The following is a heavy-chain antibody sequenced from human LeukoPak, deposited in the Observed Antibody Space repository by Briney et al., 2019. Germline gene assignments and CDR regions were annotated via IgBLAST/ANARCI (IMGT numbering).Heavy chain of an antibody. Sequence: GSSLRLSCAASGFTFSRHVMQWVRQAPGKGREWVAVMSYDGYNRFHADSVKGRFTISGDNSRNTLYLQMNSLSGDDAAVYSCARGGIPTGPYYYFYYMDVWGKETAVTVSS. CDR3: ARGGIPTGPYYYFYYMDV. CDR2: MSYDGYNR. CDR1: GFTFSRHV. D-gene: IGHD1-14*01. J-gene: IGHJ6*03. V-gene: IGHV3-30*01.